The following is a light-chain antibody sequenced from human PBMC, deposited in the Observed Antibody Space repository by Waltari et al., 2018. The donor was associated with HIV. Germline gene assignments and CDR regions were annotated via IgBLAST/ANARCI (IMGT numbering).Light chain of an antibody. CDR2: STN. CDR1: SGSVSTSYY. CDR3: VLYMGSGISV. J-gene: IGLJ3*02. V-gene: IGLV8-61*01. Sequence: QTVVTQEPSFSVSPGGTVTLTCGLSSGSVSTSYYPSWYQQTPGQAPRTLIYSTNTRSSGVPDRFSGYILGNKAALTITGAQADDESDYYCVLYMGSGISVFGGGTKLTVL.